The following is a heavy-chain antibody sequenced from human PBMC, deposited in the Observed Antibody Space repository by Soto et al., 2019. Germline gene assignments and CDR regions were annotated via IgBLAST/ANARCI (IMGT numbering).Heavy chain of an antibody. V-gene: IGHV3-7*05. J-gene: IGHJ3*01. CDR1: GFTLSAYW. CDR2: INRDGSNK. Sequence: EVQLEESGGDLVQPGGSLRLSCAASGFTLSAYWMTWVRQAPGKGLEWVANINRDGSNKSYLDSVRGRFTISRDNVGNSLYLQMDSLRADDTALYYCARDVSPGSSSLYLDAFDLWGQGTMVTVSS. D-gene: IGHD6-13*01. CDR3: ARDVSPGSSSLYLDAFDL.